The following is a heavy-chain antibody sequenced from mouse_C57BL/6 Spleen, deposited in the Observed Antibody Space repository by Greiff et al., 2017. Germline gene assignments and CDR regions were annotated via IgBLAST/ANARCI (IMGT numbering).Heavy chain of an antibody. CDR1: GYTFTDYY. D-gene: IGHD2-4*01. J-gene: IGHJ2*01. CDR2: INPNNGGT. CDR3: ARYDYDGYYFDY. Sequence: EVQLQQSGPELVKPGASVKISCKASGYTFTDYYMNWVKQSHGKSLEWIGDINPNNGGTSYNQKFKGKATLTVDKSSSTAYMELRSLTSEDSAVYYCARYDYDGYYFDYWGKGTTLTVSS. V-gene: IGHV1-26*01.